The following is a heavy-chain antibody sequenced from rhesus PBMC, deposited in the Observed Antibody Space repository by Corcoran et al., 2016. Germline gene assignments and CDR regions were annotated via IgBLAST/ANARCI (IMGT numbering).Heavy chain of an antibody. D-gene: IGHD3-34*01. CDR1: GVAVSNPW. CDR2: IKRKVDGETA. J-gene: IGHJ4*01. CDR3: TTHSLGY. V-gene: IGHV3-30*01. Sequence: EVQLVASRGGWFHAGGSRRVSCAHSGVAVSNPWMNWVRQAPGKGLEGVARIKRKVDGETADHAASVKGRFTISRDDSTNTLSLQMNSLKTEDSAVYYCTTHSLGYWGQGVLVTVSS.